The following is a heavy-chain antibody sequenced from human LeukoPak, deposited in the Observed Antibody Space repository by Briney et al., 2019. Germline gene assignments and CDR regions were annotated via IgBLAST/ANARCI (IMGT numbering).Heavy chain of an antibody. CDR3: ARDTGTIPGAIWGNWFDP. CDR1: GGSMNSETHY. J-gene: IGHJ5*02. V-gene: IGHV4-61*02. CDR2: VYNTGSA. Sequence: SETLSLTCTVSGGSMNSETHYWSWIRQPAGQGLEWIGRVYNTGSAHYNPSLKRRVTISVDTSKNQFSLNLRSATAADTAVYFCARDTGTIPGAIWGNWFDPWGQGILVTVSS. D-gene: IGHD4-17*01.